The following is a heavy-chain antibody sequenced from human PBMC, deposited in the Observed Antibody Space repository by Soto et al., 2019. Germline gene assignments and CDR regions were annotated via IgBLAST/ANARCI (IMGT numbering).Heavy chain of an antibody. CDR1: GFTFSSYA. D-gene: IGHD6-19*01. CDR2: ISGSGGST. V-gene: IGHV3-23*01. J-gene: IGHJ4*02. Sequence: AGGSLRLSCAASGFTFSSYAMSWVRQAPGKGLEWVSAISGSGGSTYYADSVKGRFTISRDNSKNTLYLQMNSLRAEDTAVYYCAKDLSYSSGWYPYYFDDWGQGTLVTVSS. CDR3: AKDLSYSSGWYPYYFDD.